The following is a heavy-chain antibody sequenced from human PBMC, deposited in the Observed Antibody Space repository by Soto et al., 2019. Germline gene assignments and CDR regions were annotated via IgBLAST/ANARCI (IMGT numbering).Heavy chain of an antibody. J-gene: IGHJ4*02. D-gene: IGHD1-26*01. CDR1: GFTFSSNA. Sequence: HPGGSLRLSCAASGFTFSSNAMRWVRQAPGKGLEWVSAIGHDGATTYYADSVKGRFTISRDNSKDTVYLQMNSLRAEDTAIYYCAKPSGNSLYYFDYWGQGALVTVSS. V-gene: IGHV3-23*01. CDR3: AKPSGNSLYYFDY. CDR2: IGHDGATT.